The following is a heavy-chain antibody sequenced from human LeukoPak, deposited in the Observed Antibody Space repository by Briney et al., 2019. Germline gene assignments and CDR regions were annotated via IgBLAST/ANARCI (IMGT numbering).Heavy chain of an antibody. V-gene: IGHV3-11*04. CDR3: ARDLTDYYDSSGRSLDY. CDR1: GFTFSDYY. Sequence: GGSLRLSCAASGFTFSDYYMSWIRQAPGKGLEWVSYISSSGSTIYYADSVKGRFTISRDNAKNSLYLQMNSLRAEDTAVYYCARDLTDYYDSSGRSLDYWGQGTLVTVSS. CDR2: ISSSGSTI. J-gene: IGHJ4*02. D-gene: IGHD3-22*01.